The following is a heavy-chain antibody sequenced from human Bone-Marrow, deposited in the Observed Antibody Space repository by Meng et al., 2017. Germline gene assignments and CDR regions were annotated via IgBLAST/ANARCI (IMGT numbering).Heavy chain of an antibody. CDR2: IYTSGST. Sequence: SETLSLTCTVSGGSISSGSYYWSWIRQPAGKGLEWNGRIYTSGSTNYNPSHKSRVTITVDTSKNQFSLKRSSVTAADTAVYYCARSVWAGALQYFDYWGQGTLVTVSS. CDR3: ARSVWAGALQYFDY. D-gene: IGHD1-14*01. J-gene: IGHJ4*02. CDR1: GGSISSGSYY. V-gene: IGHV4-61*02.